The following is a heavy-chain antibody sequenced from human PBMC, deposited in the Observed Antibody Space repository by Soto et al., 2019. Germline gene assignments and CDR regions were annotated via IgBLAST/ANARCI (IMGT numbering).Heavy chain of an antibody. V-gene: IGHV4-59*01. D-gene: IGHD1-20*01. CDR2: IYYSGST. Sequence: QVQLQESGPGLVKPSETLSLTCTVSGGSISSDYWSWIRQPPGKGLEWIGYIYYSGSTNYNPSLKSRVTISLDTSKNLFSLKLNYVTAADTAVYYCARGEYNLKYWGQGTLVTVSS. CDR1: GGSISSDY. CDR3: ARGEYNLKY. J-gene: IGHJ4*02.